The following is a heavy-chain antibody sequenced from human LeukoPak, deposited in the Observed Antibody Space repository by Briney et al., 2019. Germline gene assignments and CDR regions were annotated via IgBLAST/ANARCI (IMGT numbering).Heavy chain of an antibody. Sequence: PGGSLRLSCVASGFNFIDYDMHWVRQVIGKGLEWVSAIGIRGDTHYSGSVKGRFTISRENAESSLYPQMNSLRAEDTAVYHCARGGIQVSGIDEFDYWGQGTLVTVSS. CDR2: IGIRGDT. D-gene: IGHD5-18*01. J-gene: IGHJ4*02. CDR1: GFNFIDYD. V-gene: IGHV3-13*01. CDR3: ARGGIQVSGIDEFDY.